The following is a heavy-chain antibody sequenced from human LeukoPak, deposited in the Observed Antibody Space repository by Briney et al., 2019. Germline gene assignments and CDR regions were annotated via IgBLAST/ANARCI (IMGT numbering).Heavy chain of an antibody. CDR3: ARSPYVTMVRGVRFDP. CDR1: GGSISNNNYY. V-gene: IGHV4-39*07. J-gene: IGHJ5*02. D-gene: IGHD3-10*01. CDR2: IYYSGSP. Sequence: PSETLSLTCTVSGGSISNNNYYWAWIRQPPGKGLECIGSIYYSGSPYYNPSLKSRVTISVDTSKNQFSLKLSSVTAADTAVYYCARSPYVTMVRGVRFDPWGQGTLVTVSS.